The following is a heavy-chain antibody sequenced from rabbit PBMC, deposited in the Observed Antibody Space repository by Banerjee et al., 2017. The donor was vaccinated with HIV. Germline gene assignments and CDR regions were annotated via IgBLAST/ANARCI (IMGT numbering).Heavy chain of an antibody. D-gene: IGHD7-1*01. CDR2: IVTGSTNI. Sequence: EESGGDLVKPEGSLTLTCTASGFDFSSSYWICWVRQAPGKGLEWIGCIVTGSTNIYYASWAKGRFTISKTSSTTVTLQMTSLTAADTATYFCARSRIGNTDGFNPWGPGTLVTVS. CDR1: GFDFSSSYW. V-gene: IGHV1S45*01. J-gene: IGHJ2*01. CDR3: ARSRIGNTDGFNP.